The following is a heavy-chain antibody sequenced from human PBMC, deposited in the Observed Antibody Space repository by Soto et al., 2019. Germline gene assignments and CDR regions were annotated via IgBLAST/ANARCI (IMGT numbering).Heavy chain of an antibody. CDR2: ISDYNGNT. D-gene: IGHD3-3*01. CDR3: ERAFGVVIIPVGYYYGMDV. J-gene: IGHJ6*02. Sequence: QGQLLQSGAEVKKPGASVKVSCKASGYTFTSYGSSWVRRARGQGREWMGWISDYNGNTNYAQKLQGRVTMTTDTSTDTAYMELTSLRPDDTDRSYCERAFGVVIIPVGYYYGMDVWGQGTTVTVSS. V-gene: IGHV1-18*01. CDR1: GYTFTSYG.